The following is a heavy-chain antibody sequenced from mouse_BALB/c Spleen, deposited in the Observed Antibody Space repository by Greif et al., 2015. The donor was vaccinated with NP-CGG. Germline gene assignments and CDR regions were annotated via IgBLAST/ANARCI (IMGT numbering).Heavy chain of an antibody. CDR3: ARWVRRDYAMDY. D-gene: IGHD2-14*01. CDR1: GYTFTSYW. Sequence: VQLQQSGAELAKPGASVKMSCKASGYTFTSYWMHWVKQRPGQGLEWIGYINPSTGYTEYNQKFKDKATLTADKSSSTAYMQLSSLTSEDSAVYYCARWVRRDYAMDYWGQGTSVTVSS. CDR2: INPSTGYT. V-gene: IGHV1-7*01. J-gene: IGHJ4*01.